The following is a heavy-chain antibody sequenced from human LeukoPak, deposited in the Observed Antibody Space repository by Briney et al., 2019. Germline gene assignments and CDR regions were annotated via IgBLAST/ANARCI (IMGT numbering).Heavy chain of an antibody. CDR3: AREGGIYCSGGSCYSSNGYYGGLNY. V-gene: IGHV1-18*04. CDR2: ISTYNGHT. Sequence: GASVKVSCKASGYTFAYRYLHWVRQAPGQALEWMGWISTYNGHTNYAQKLQGRVTLTTDTSTSTAYMELRSLKSDDTAVYYCAREGGIYCSGGSCYSSNGYYGGLNYWGQGTLVTVSS. CDR1: GYTFAYRY. D-gene: IGHD2-15*01. J-gene: IGHJ4*02.